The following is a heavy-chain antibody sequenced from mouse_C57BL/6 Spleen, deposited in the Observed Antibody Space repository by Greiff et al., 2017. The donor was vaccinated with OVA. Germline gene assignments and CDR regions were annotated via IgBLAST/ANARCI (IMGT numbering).Heavy chain of an antibody. D-gene: IGHD2-3*01. CDR2: ISSGSSTI. V-gene: IGHV5-17*01. J-gene: IGHJ4*01. Sequence: DVHLVESGGGLVKPGGSLKLSCAASGFTFSDYGMHWVRQAPEKGLEWVAYISSGSSTIYYADTVKGRFTISRDNAKNTLFLQMTSLRSEDTAMYYCARYGYYVGYYAMDYWGQGTSVTVSS. CDR3: ARYGYYVGYYAMDY. CDR1: GFTFSDYG.